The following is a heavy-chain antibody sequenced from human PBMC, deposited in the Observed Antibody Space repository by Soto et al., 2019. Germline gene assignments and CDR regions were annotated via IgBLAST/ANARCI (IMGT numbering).Heavy chain of an antibody. CDR3: ATTLGITMVRGVTHLYGMDV. D-gene: IGHD3-10*01. V-gene: IGHV1-24*01. CDR1: GYTLTELS. Sequence: ASVKVSCKVSGYTLTELSMHWVRQAPGKGLEWMGGFDPEDGETIYAQKFQGRVTMTEDTSTDTAYMELSSLRSEDTAVYYCATTLGITMVRGVTHLYGMDVWGQGTTVTVSS. J-gene: IGHJ6*02. CDR2: FDPEDGET.